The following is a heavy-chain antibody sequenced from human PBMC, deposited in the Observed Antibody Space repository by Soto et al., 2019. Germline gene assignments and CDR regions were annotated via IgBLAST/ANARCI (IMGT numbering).Heavy chain of an antibody. CDR2: ISYDGSNK. Sequence: QVQLVESGGGVVQPGRSLRLSCAASGFTFSSYGMHWVRQAPGKGLEWVAVISYDGSNKYYADSVKGRFTLSRDNSKNPLQLQRNSRRAEDTAVYYCAKDLPARPLLSTIFGGVDYWGQGTLVTVSS. CDR3: AKDLPARPLLSTIFGGVDY. D-gene: IGHD3-3*01. J-gene: IGHJ4*02. V-gene: IGHV3-30*18. CDR1: GFTFSSYG.